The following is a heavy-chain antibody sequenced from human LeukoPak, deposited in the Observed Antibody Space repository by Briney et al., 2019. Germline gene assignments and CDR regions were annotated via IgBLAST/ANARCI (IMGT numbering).Heavy chain of an antibody. D-gene: IGHD6-13*01. CDR2: IRSKANSYAT. J-gene: IGHJ4*02. CDR3: TSEEFEQQPH. V-gene: IGHV3-73*01. CDR1: GFTFSGSA. Sequence: GGSLRLSCAASGFTFSGSAMHWVRQASGKGLEWVGRIRSKANSYATAYAASVKGRFTISRDDSKNAAYLQMNSLKTEDTAVYYCTSEEFEQQPHWGQGTLVTVSS.